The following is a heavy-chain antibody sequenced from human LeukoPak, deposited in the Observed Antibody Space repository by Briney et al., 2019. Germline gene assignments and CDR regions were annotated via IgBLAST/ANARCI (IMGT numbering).Heavy chain of an antibody. CDR2: GWYGGTS. CDR1: GFTFSDSG. V-gene: IGHV3-33*01. CDR3: ARDIGDCSSGRCYSDYIDY. D-gene: IGHD2-15*01. Sequence: GGSLSLSCATYGFTFSDSGFHWVRQAPGKGLEWVAVGWYGGTSYADSVKGRFTISRDNSKNTLYLQMNSLRAEDTAVYYCARDIGDCSSGRCYSDYIDYWGQGTLVTVSS. J-gene: IGHJ4*02.